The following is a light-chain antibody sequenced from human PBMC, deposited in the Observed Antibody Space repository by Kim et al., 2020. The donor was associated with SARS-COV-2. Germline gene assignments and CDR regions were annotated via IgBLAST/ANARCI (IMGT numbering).Light chain of an antibody. V-gene: IGKV3-11*01. CDR3: QQRGSWPPAVT. J-gene: IGKJ4*01. CDR2: DAA. Sequence: PGEGATLSCRASHNVGINLAWYQQTPGQSPRLLIYDAAMRAAGIPDRFSGSGSGTDFTLTIGSLAPEDFAIYYCQQRGSWPPAVTFGAGTKV. CDR1: HNVGIN.